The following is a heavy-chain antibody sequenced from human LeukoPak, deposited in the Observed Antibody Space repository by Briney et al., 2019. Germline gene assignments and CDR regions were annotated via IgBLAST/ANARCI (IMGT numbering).Heavy chain of an antibody. V-gene: IGHV3-7*01. D-gene: IGHD5-18*01. Sequence: GGSLRLSCAASGFTFSSYWMSWVRQAPGKGLEWVANIKQDGSEKYCVDSVKGRFTISRDNAKNSLYLQMNSLRAEDTAVYYCARDAWIQLWSYYYYYMDVWGKGTTVTVSS. CDR3: ARDAWIQLWSYYYYYMDV. CDR2: IKQDGSEK. J-gene: IGHJ6*03. CDR1: GFTFSSYW.